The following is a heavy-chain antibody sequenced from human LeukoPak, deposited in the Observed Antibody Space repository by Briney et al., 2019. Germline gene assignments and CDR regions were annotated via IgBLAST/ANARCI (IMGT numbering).Heavy chain of an antibody. CDR1: GFTFSSYA. D-gene: IGHD6-13*01. CDR2: ISYDGSNK. V-gene: IGHV3-30-3*01. J-gene: IGHJ4*02. Sequence: SGGSLRLSCAASGFTFSSYAMHWVRQAPGKGLEWVAVISYDGSNKYYADSVKGRFTISRDNSKNTLYLQMNSLRAEDTAVYYCAFALAAAGLDYWGQGTLVTVSS. CDR3: AFALAAAGLDY.